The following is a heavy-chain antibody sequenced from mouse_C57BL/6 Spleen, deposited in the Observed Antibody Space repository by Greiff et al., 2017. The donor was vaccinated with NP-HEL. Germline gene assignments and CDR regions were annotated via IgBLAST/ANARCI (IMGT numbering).Heavy chain of an antibody. V-gene: IGHV1-39*01. D-gene: IGHD1-1*01. CDR1: GYSFTDYN. CDR2: INPNYGTT. Sequence: EVHLVESGPELVKPGASVKISCKASGYSFTDYNMNWVKQSNGKSLEWIGVINPNYGTTSYNQKFKGKATLTVDQSSSTAYMQLNSLTSEDSAVYYCARRGYGSRDYYAMDYWGQGTSVTVSS. J-gene: IGHJ4*01. CDR3: ARRGYGSRDYYAMDY.